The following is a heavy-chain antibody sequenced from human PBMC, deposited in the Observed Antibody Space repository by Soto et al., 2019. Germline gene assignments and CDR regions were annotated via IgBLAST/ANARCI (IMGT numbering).Heavy chain of an antibody. CDR1: GGTFSSYT. D-gene: IGHD3-22*01. Sequence: SVKVSCKASGGTFSSYTISWVRQAPGQGLEWMGRIIPIFGTANYAQKFQGRVTITADESTSTAYMELSSLRSEDTAVYYCARHPGDYYDSSGYFRFDYWGQGNLVTVSS. CDR2: IIPIFGTA. J-gene: IGHJ4*02. V-gene: IGHV1-69*13. CDR3: ARHPGDYYDSSGYFRFDY.